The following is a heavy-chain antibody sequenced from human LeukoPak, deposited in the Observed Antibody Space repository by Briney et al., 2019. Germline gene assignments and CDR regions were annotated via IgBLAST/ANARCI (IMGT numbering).Heavy chain of an antibody. CDR3: ARVSGIAARGDLRNDY. V-gene: IGHV3-74*01. CDR2: TNSDGSST. CDR1: GYTFSSSW. J-gene: IGHJ4*02. D-gene: IGHD6-6*01. Sequence: GGSLRLSCAASGYTFSSSWMHWVRQAPGKGLVWVSRTNSDGSSTRYADFVKGRFTISRDNARNTLYLQMNSLRAEDTAVYYCARVSGIAARGDLRNDYWGQGTLVAVSS.